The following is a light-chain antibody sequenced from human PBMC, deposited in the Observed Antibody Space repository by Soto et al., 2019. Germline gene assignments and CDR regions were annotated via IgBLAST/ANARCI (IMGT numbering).Light chain of an antibody. CDR2: GAS. CDR1: QSVSSN. CDR3: EKYNIWPLSP. J-gene: IGKJ4*01. Sequence: EIVMTQSPATLSVSPGERATLSCRASQSVSSNLAWYQQKPGQAPRLLIYGASTRATGIPARFSGSGSGTEFTLTISSLQSEDFVFNDCEKYNIWPLSPFG. V-gene: IGKV3-15*01.